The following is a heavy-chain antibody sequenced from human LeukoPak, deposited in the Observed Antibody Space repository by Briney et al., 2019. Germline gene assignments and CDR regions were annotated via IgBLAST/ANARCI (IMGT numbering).Heavy chain of an antibody. V-gene: IGHV4-34*01. CDR2: INHSGST. CDR1: GGSFSGYY. Sequence: SETLSLTCAVYGGSFSGYYWSWIRQPPGKGLEWIGEINHSGSTNYNPSLKSRVTISVDTSKNQFSLKLSSATAADTAVYYCARGYTYMAAAGARGGWFDPWGQGTLVTVSS. CDR3: ARGYTYMAAAGARGGWFDP. D-gene: IGHD6-13*01. J-gene: IGHJ5*02.